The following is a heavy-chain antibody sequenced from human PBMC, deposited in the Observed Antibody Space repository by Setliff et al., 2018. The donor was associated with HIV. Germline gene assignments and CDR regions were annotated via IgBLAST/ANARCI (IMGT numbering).Heavy chain of an antibody. Sequence: PSETLSLTCTVSGASISSHNYYWGWIRQSPGKGLEWIASIRSSGDTYYNPSLQSRVIISVDTSNNQISLKLTSVTAADTAVYYCTIPASSLAPNWGRGTQVTVSS. J-gene: IGHJ4*02. CDR2: IRSSGDT. CDR3: TIPASSLAPN. CDR1: GASISSHNYY. V-gene: IGHV4-39*01.